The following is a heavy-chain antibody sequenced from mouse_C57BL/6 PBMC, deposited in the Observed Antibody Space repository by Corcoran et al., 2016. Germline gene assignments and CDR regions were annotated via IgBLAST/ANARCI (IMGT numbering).Heavy chain of an antibody. Sequence: QIQLVQSGPELKKPGETVKISCKASGYTFTTYGMSWVKQAPGKGLKWMGWINTYSGVPTYADDFKGRFAFSLETSASTAYLQINNLKNEDTATYFCARITVYWGQGTSVTVSS. J-gene: IGHJ4*01. D-gene: IGHD1-3*01. V-gene: IGHV9-3*01. CDR2: INTYSGVP. CDR3: ARITVY. CDR1: GYTFTTYG.